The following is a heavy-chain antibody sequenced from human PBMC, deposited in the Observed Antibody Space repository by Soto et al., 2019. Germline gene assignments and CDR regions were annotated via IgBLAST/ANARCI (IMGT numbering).Heavy chain of an antibody. CDR3: ASGGGFYYFDY. D-gene: IGHD3-10*01. J-gene: IGHJ4*02. CDR1: WCTSSSYS. Sequence: PGGSLRLSWGASWCTSSSYSMNWVRQAPGKGLEWVSSISSSSSYIYYADSVKGRFTISRDNAKNSLYLQMNSLRAEDTAVYYCASGGGFYYFDYWGQGTLVTVSS. V-gene: IGHV3-21*01. CDR2: ISSSSSYI.